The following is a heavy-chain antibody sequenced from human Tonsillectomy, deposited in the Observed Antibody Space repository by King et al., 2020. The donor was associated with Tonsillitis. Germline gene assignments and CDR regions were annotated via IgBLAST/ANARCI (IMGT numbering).Heavy chain of an antibody. J-gene: IGHJ3*02. CDR3: ARSSTSDAFDI. D-gene: IGHD2-2*01. V-gene: IGHV3-21*01. CDR1: GFTFRNYN. CDR2: ITSSSSYI. Sequence: VQLVQSGGGLVKPGGSLRLSCTASGFTFRNYNMNWVRQAPGKGLEWVSSITSSSSYIYYADSVKGRFTISRRNAKISLYLQMNSLRPEDTAVYYCARSSTSDAFDIWGQGTVVTVSS.